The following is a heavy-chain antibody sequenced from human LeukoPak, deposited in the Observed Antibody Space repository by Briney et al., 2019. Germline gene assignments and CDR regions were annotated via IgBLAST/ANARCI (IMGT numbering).Heavy chain of an antibody. CDR1: GYTFTSYG. Sequence: ASVKVSCKASGYTFTSYGISWVRQAPGQGLEWMGWISAYNGNTNYAQKLQGRVTMTTDTSTSTAYMELRSLRSDDTAVYYCASGTDFWSGSNYYMDVWGKGTTVTVSS. CDR2: ISAYNGNT. CDR3: ASGTDFWSGSNYYMDV. J-gene: IGHJ6*03. D-gene: IGHD3-3*01. V-gene: IGHV1-18*01.